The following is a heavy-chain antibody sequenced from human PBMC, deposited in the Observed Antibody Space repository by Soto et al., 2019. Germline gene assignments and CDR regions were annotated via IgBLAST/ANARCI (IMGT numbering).Heavy chain of an antibody. CDR3: ARVVPVYSSNWSSSFDY. CDR2: SSAYNGNT. Sequence: ASVKVSCKASGDTFTNYGMRWVRQAPGQGLEWMGWSSAYNGNTNYAQKFQGRVTVTTDTSTSTAYMELRSLRSDDTAVYYCARVVPVYSSNWSSSFDYWGQGTLVTVSS. V-gene: IGHV1-18*01. CDR1: GDTFTNYG. D-gene: IGHD6-13*01. J-gene: IGHJ4*02.